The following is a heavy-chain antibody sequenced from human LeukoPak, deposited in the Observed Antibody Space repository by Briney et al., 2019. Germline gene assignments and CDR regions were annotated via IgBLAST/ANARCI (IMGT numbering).Heavy chain of an antibody. Sequence: QPGGSLRLSCAASGFTFTSYVMHWVRQAPGKGLQWVALISYDGSNKYYADSVKGRFTIYRDNSKNTLYLQMNSLRAEDTAVYYCARPRGAAAGTFGFDPWGQGTLVTVSS. CDR3: ARPRGAAAGTFGFDP. D-gene: IGHD6-13*01. CDR1: GFTFTSYV. J-gene: IGHJ5*02. CDR2: ISYDGSNK. V-gene: IGHV3-30*03.